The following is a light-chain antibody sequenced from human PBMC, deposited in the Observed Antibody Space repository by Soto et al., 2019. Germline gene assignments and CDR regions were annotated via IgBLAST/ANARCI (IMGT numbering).Light chain of an antibody. Sequence: QSALTQPASVSGSPGQSITISCTGSSSDIGGYNYVSWYQQHPGKAPKLMIYDVSNRPSGVSNRFSGSKSGNTASLTISGLQAEDEAAYYCSSQAVSSTLVFGGGTKVTVL. V-gene: IGLV2-14*01. J-gene: IGLJ2*01. CDR2: DVS. CDR3: SSQAVSSTLV. CDR1: SSDIGGYNY.